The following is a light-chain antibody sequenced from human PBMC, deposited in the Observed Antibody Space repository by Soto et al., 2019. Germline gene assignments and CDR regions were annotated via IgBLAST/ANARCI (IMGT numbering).Light chain of an antibody. J-gene: IGKJ5*01. CDR3: QQYNNWLAT. CDR2: DAS. Sequence: EIVFVLSSATLSLSPGERSTLSCRASQSVSSYLAWYQQKPGQAPRLLIYDASNRATGIPARFSGSGSGTDFTLTISSLQSEDFAGYYCQQYNNWLATFGQGTRLEIK. CDR1: QSVSSY. V-gene: IGKV3-11*01.